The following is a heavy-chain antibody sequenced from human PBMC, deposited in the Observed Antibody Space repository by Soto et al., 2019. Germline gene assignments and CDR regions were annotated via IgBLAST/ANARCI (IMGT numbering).Heavy chain of an antibody. J-gene: IGHJ6*02. CDR2: IWSAGLI. CDR1: GFTVSSKY. V-gene: IGHV3-53*01. CDR3: AREAPMDV. Sequence: VGSLRLSCAASGFTVSSKYMSWVRQAPGKGLEWVSVIWSAGLIYYADSVRGRFTISRDISKNILYLEMTSLRADDTAVYYCAREAPMDVWGQGTTVTVSS.